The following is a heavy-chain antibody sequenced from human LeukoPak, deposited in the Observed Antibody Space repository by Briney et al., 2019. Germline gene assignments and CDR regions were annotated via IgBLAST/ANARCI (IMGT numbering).Heavy chain of an antibody. J-gene: IGHJ6*02. Sequence: GGSLRLSCAASGFTFSSYSMNWVRQAPGKGLEWVSSISSSSSYIYYADSVKGRFTVSRDNAKNSLYLQMNSLRAEDTALYYCARDDYDSSGQFYGMDVWGQGTTVTVSS. V-gene: IGHV3-21*04. CDR3: ARDDYDSSGQFYGMDV. D-gene: IGHD3-22*01. CDR1: GFTFSSYS. CDR2: ISSSSSYI.